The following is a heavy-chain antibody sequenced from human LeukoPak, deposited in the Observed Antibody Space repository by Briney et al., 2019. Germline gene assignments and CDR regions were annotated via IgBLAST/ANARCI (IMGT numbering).Heavy chain of an antibody. CDR1: GGSISSYY. CDR2: IYYSGST. CDR3: ASWYYYGSGSHPYFQH. V-gene: IGHV4-59*08. Sequence: SETLSLTCTVSGGSISSYYWSWIRQPPGKGLEWIGYIYYSGSTNYNPSLKSRVTISVDTSKNQFSLKLSSVTAADTAVYYCASWYYYGSGSHPYFQHWGQGTLVTVSS. J-gene: IGHJ1*01. D-gene: IGHD3-10*01.